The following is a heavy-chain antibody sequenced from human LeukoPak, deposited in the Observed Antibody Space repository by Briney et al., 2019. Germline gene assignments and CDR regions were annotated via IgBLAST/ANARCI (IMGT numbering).Heavy chain of an antibody. Sequence: PGGSLRLSCAASGFTFNIYAMSWVPQAPEKGREWVANISGSGGGTYYADSVKGLFTISRDDYKNTLYLQMNSLRAEDTAVYYCAKDLGRYRNNYFDYWGQGTLVTVSS. D-gene: IGHD1-26*01. CDR1: GFTFNIYA. J-gene: IGHJ4*02. CDR3: AKDLGRYRNNYFDY. CDR2: ISGSGGGT. V-gene: IGHV3-23*01.